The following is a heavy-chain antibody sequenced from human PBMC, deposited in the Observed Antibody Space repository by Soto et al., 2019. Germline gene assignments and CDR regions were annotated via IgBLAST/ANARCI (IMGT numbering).Heavy chain of an antibody. V-gene: IGHV3-33*01. CDR1: GLTFSSYG. Sequence: QVQLVESGGGVVQPGRSLRLSCAAPGLTFSSYGMHWVRQAPGKGLEWVAVIWYDGSNKYYADSVKGRFTISRDNSKNTLYLQMNSLRAEDTAVYYCARDVIHDYGDYGFDYWGQGTLVTVSS. CDR2: IWYDGSNK. CDR3: ARDVIHDYGDYGFDY. D-gene: IGHD4-17*01. J-gene: IGHJ4*02.